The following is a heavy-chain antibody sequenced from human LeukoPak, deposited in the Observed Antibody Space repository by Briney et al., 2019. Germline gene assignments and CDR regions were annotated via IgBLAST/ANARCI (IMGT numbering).Heavy chain of an antibody. Sequence: ASVTVSCTASGYTFTGYYMHWVRQAPGQGLEWMGWINPNSGGTNYAQKFQGRVTMTRDTSISTAYMELSRLRSDDTAVYYCARGAGYSSSWYGMSEVDYWGQGTLVTVSS. V-gene: IGHV1-2*02. CDR2: INPNSGGT. D-gene: IGHD6-13*01. CDR1: GYTFTGYY. CDR3: ARGAGYSSSWYGMSEVDY. J-gene: IGHJ4*02.